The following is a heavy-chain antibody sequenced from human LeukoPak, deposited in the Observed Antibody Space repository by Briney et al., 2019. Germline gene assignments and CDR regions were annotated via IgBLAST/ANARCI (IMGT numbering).Heavy chain of an antibody. D-gene: IGHD3-10*01. CDR3: ARDTYYYGSGSYYNRPHFDY. CDR1: GFTVSSNH. CDR2: IYSGGST. J-gene: IGHJ4*02. V-gene: IGHV3-66*01. Sequence: GGSLRLSCAASGFTVSSNHMSWVRQAPGKGLEWVSVIYSGGSTYYADSVKGRFTISRDNSKNTLYLQMNSLRAEDTAVYYCARDTYYYGSGSYYNRPHFDYWGQGTLVTVSS.